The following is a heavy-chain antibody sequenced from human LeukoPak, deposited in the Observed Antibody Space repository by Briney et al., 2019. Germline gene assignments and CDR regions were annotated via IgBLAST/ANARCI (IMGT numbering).Heavy chain of an antibody. CDR2: ISDNGGGR. Sequence: GSLRLSCGASGFIFRNYAMSWVRQAPGEGLEWVSGISDNGGGRYYADSVKGRFTISRDNSKNMLYLQMSSLRAEDTAVYYCAKESGALGAPLYDYWGRGILVTASS. J-gene: IGHJ4*02. V-gene: IGHV3-23*01. D-gene: IGHD4/OR15-4a*01. CDR1: GFIFRNYA. CDR3: AKESGALGAPLYDY.